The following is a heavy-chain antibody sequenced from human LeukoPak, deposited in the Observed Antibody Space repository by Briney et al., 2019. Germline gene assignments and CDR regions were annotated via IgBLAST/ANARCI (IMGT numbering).Heavy chain of an antibody. CDR2: ISSSSSTI. D-gene: IGHD3-10*01. CDR3: AREGGLLWFGDPSAFDI. J-gene: IGHJ3*02. CDR1: GFTFSSYS. V-gene: IGHV3-48*04. Sequence: PGGSLRLSCAASGFTFSSYSMNWVREAPGKGLEWVSYISSSSSTIYYADSVKGGFTISRDNAKNSLYLQMNSLRAEDTAVYYCAREGGLLWFGDPSAFDIWGQGTMVTVSS.